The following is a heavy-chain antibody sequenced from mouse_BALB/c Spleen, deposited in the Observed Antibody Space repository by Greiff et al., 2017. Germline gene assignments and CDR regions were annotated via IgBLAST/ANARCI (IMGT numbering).Heavy chain of an antibody. D-gene: IGHD2-4*01. CDR2: IWAGGST. J-gene: IGHJ4*01. V-gene: IGHV2-9*02. CDR3: ARDQGMITTAYAMDY. Sequence: VQLQQSGPGLVAPSQSLSITCTVSGFSLTSYGVHWVRQPPGKGLEWLGVIWAGGSTNYNSALMSRLSISKDNSKSQVFLKMNSLQTDDTAMYYCARDQGMITTAYAMDYWGQGTSVTVSS. CDR1: GFSLTSYG.